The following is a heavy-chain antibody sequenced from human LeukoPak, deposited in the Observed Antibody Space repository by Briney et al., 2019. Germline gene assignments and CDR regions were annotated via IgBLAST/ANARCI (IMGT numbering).Heavy chain of an antibody. D-gene: IGHD1-26*01. CDR1: GFTFTTYW. CDR3: AKDRRYSGSYPVY. J-gene: IGHJ4*02. V-gene: IGHV3-74*01. CDR2: INSDGSTT. Sequence: GGSLRLSCAASGFTFTTYWMHWVRQGPGKGLEWVSGINSDGSTTTYADSVKGRFSISRDNVKDTLYLQMNSLRGDDTAVYYCAKDRRYSGSYPVYWGQGTLVTVSS.